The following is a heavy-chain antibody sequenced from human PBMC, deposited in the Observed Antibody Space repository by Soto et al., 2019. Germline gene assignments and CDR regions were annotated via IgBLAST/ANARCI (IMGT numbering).Heavy chain of an antibody. Sequence: EVQLLESGGGLVEPGGSLRLSCVASGFAFSSYAMSWVRQAPGKGLEWVSSIIGSGASTYYADSVKGRFTISRDNSKNALYLQMNSLRAEDTAVFYCATAPVFDYGAYGSCVFQHWGQGPLVPVSS. CDR2: IIGSGAST. CDR1: GFAFSSYA. CDR3: ATAPVFDYGAYGSCVFQH. V-gene: IGHV3-23*01. J-gene: IGHJ1*01. D-gene: IGHD4-17*01.